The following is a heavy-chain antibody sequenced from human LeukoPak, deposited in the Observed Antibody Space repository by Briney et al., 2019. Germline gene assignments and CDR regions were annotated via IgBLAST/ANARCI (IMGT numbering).Heavy chain of an antibody. D-gene: IGHD5-12*01. V-gene: IGHV3-7*01. CDR3: ASSPAQTWWLRTFDN. CDR2: IKQDGSEK. CDR1: GFTFSSYW. Sequence: GGSLRLSCAASGFTFSSYWMSWVRQAPGKGLEWVANIKQDGSEKYYVDSVKGRFTISRDNAKNSLYLQMNSLRAEDTAVYYCASSPAQTWWLRTFDNWGQGTLVTVSS. J-gene: IGHJ4*02.